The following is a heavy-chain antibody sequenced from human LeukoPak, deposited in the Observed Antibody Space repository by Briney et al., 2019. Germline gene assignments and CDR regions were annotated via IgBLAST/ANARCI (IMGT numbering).Heavy chain of an antibody. Sequence: PGGSLRLSCAASGFTFSSYGMHWVCQAPGKGLEWVAVISYDGSNKYYADSVKGRFTISRDNSKNTLYLQMNSLRAEDTAVYYCARDDVVVVVPAAQEGYFDYWGQGTLVTVSS. CDR3: ARDDVVVVVPAAQEGYFDY. D-gene: IGHD2-2*01. CDR1: GFTFSSYG. V-gene: IGHV3-30*19. J-gene: IGHJ4*02. CDR2: ISYDGSNK.